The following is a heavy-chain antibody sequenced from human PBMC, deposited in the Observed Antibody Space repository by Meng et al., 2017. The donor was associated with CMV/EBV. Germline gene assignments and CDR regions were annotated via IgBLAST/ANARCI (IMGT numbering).Heavy chain of an antibody. V-gene: IGHV4-61*01. D-gene: IGHD1-26*01. CDR2: IYYSGST. CDR1: GGSVSSGSYY. J-gene: IGHJ6*02. CDR3: ARDRRETTTYYYYGMDG. Sequence: SETLSLTCTVSGGSVSSGSYYWSWIRQPPGKGLEWIGYIYYSGSTNYNPSLKSRVTISVDTSKNQFSLKLSSVTAADTAVYYCARDRRETTTYYYYGMDGGGQG.